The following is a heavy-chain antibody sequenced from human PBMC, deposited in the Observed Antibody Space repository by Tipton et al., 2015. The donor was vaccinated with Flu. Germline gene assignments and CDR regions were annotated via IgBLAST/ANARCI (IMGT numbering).Heavy chain of an antibody. CDR2: IYTSGGT. CDR1: GGSISSYY. J-gene: IGHJ4*02. Sequence: GLVKPSETLSLICTVSGGSISSYYWSWIRQPAGKGLEWIGGIYTSGGTNYHPSLKSRVTMSVDTSKNQFSLKLSSVTAADTAVYYCARDSATLTHYFNYWGQGTLVTVYS. D-gene: IGHD4-17*01. V-gene: IGHV4-4*07. CDR3: ARDSATLTHYFNY.